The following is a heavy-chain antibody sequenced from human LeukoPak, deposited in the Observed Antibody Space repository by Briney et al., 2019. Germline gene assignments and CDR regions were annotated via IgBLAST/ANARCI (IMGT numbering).Heavy chain of an antibody. J-gene: IGHJ3*02. CDR1: GFTFSSYS. CDR3: ARVVGDAFDI. Sequence: PGESLRLSCAASGFTFSSYSMNWVRQAPGKGLEWVSSISSSSSYIYYADSVKGRFTISRDNAKNSLYLQMNSLRAEDTAVYYCARVVGDAFDIWGQGTMVTVSS. D-gene: IGHD2-15*01. V-gene: IGHV3-21*01. CDR2: ISSSSSYI.